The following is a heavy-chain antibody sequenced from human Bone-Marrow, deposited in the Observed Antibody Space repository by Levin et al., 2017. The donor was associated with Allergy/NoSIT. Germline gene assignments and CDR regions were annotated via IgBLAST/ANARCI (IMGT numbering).Heavy chain of an antibody. CDR3: ARVRAIAAAGYKRKNDY. J-gene: IGHJ4*02. Sequence: ASVKVSCKASGYTFTSYAMHWVRQAPGQRLEWMGWINAGNGNTKYSQKFQGRVTITRDTSASTAYMELSSLRSEDTAVYYCARVRAIAAAGYKRKNDYWGQGTLVTVSS. CDR2: INAGNGNT. D-gene: IGHD6-13*01. V-gene: IGHV1-3*01. CDR1: GYTFTSYA.